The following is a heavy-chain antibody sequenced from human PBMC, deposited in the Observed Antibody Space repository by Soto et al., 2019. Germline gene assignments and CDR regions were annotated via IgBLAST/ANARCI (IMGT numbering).Heavy chain of an antibody. CDR2: IIPILDTT. CDR1: GGTFSSEA. V-gene: IGHV1-69*10. CDR3: AKAGGYSGSSFFDS. Sequence: GASVKVSCKASGGTFSSEAISWVRQAPGQGLEWMGGIIPILDTTNYAQKFQGRFTISRDNSKNTLYLQMNSLRAEDTAVYYCAKAGGYSGSSFFDSWGQGTLVTVSS. J-gene: IGHJ4*02. D-gene: IGHD1-26*01.